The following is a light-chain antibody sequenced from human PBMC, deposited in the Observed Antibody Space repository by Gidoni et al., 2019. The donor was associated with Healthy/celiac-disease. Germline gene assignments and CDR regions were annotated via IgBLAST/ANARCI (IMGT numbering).Light chain of an antibody. CDR3: QQSYSTQWT. V-gene: IGKV1-39*01. Sequence: DIQMTQSPSSLSASVGDRVTITSRARQSISSYLHWYQQKPGKAPKLLIYAASSLQSGVPTRCSGSGAGTDCTITISSLQPEYVATYYGQQSYSTQWTFGQGTRVEIK. J-gene: IGKJ1*01. CDR1: QSISSY. CDR2: AAS.